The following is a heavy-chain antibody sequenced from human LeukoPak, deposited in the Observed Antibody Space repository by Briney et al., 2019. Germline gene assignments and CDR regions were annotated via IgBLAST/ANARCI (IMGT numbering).Heavy chain of an antibody. D-gene: IGHD6-6*01. Sequence: GASVKVSCKASGYTFTGYYMHWVRQAPGQGLEWMGWINPNSGGTNYAQKFQGRVTMTRDTSISTAYMELSRLRSDDTAVYYCARGTSRRAKYYYYYYYMDVWGKGTTVTVSS. J-gene: IGHJ6*03. V-gene: IGHV1-2*02. CDR2: INPNSGGT. CDR3: ARGTSRRAKYYYYYYYMDV. CDR1: GYTFTGYY.